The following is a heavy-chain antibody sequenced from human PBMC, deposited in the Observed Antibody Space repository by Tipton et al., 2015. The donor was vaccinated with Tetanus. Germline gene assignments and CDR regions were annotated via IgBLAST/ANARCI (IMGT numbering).Heavy chain of an antibody. J-gene: IGHJ6*02. CDR1: GFTFKNYA. CDR2: ITTSGGRT. Sequence: SLRLPCAASGFTFKNYAMNWVRQGPSKGLEWISSITTSGGRTYYAESVEGRFTIARDNSKNTLYLQIDSLRAEDTAIYYCARRGCRGGSCFISPNYGMDVWGQGTTVAVSS. CDR3: ARRGCRGGSCFISPNYGMDV. D-gene: IGHD2-15*01. V-gene: IGHV3-23*01.